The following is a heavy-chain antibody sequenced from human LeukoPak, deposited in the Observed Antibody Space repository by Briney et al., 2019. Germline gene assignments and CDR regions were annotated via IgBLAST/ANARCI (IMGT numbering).Heavy chain of an antibody. D-gene: IGHD5-24*01. CDR3: ARDVPVEMTVSGYFDS. Sequence: SVKVSCKASGDTFSSYAISWVRQAPGQGLEWMGGIIPIFGSPNYAQRFQGRVTITADKSTSTAYMELSSLTYEGTAVYYCARDVPVEMTVSGYFDSWGQGTLVTVSS. CDR2: IIPIFGSP. J-gene: IGHJ4*02. CDR1: GDTFSSYA. V-gene: IGHV1-69*06.